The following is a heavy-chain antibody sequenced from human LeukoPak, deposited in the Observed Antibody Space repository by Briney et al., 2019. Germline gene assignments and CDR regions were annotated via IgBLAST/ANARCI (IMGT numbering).Heavy chain of an antibody. CDR2: IYHSGST. J-gene: IGHJ4*02. CDR1: GGSISSSNW. D-gene: IGHD4-17*01. CDR3: ARDYRLPGQMTTFDY. V-gene: IGHV4-4*02. Sequence: PSGTLSLTCAVSGGSISSSNWWSWVRQPPGKGLEWIGEIYHSGSTNYNPSLKSRVTISVDKSKNQFSLKLSSVTAADTAVYYCARDYRLPGQMTTFDYWGQGTLVTVSS.